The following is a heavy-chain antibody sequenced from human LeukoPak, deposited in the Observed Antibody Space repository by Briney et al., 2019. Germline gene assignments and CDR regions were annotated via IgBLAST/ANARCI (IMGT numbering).Heavy chain of an antibody. CDR1: GFSFSDYY. J-gene: IGHJ3*02. CDR3: ASLVRQFTGAFDI. V-gene: IGHV3-11*03. Sequence: GGSLRLSCAASGFSFSDYYMTWVRQAPGKGLESLTYISTSSSDTRYADSVKGRFTISRDDAKNSLYLQMNSLRAEDTALYYCASLVRQFTGAFDIWGQGTMVTVSS. D-gene: IGHD3-10*01. CDR2: ISTSSSDT.